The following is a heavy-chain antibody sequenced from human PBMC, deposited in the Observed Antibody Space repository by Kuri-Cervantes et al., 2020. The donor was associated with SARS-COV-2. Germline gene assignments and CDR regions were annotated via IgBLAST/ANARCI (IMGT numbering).Heavy chain of an antibody. V-gene: IGHV3-23*01. CDR2: ISGSGGST. J-gene: IGHJ6*02. CDR1: GFTFSSYG. CDR3: AKAWRGQWLASYYYYYGMDV. D-gene: IGHD6-19*01. Sequence: GGSLRLSCAASGFTFSSYGMHWVRQAPGKGLEWVSAISGSGGSTYYADSVKGRFTISRDNSKNTLYLQMNSLRAEDTAVYYCAKAWRGQWLASYYYYYGMDVWGQGTTVTVSS.